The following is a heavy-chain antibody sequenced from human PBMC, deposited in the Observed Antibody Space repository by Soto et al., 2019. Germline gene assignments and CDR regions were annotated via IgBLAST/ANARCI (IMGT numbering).Heavy chain of an antibody. CDR3: ARERLAPGFCDY. CDR2: IYYSGST. D-gene: IGHD6-19*01. CDR1: GGSISSYY. Sequence: QVQLQESGPGLVKPSETLSLTCTVSGGSISSYYWSWIRQPPGKGLEWIGYIYYSGSTNYNPSLKSRVTISVDTSKNQFSLKLSSVTAADTAVYYCARERLAPGFCDYWGQGTLVTVSS. J-gene: IGHJ4*02. V-gene: IGHV4-59*01.